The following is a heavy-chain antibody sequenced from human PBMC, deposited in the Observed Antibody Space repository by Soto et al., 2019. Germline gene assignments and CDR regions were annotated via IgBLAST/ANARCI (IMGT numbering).Heavy chain of an antibody. CDR3: AREGNLGRWLQPLDF. J-gene: IGHJ4*02. Sequence: PSETLSLTCTVSGGSISSGGYYWSWIRQHPGKGLEWIGYIYYSGNTNYNPSLKSRVTISVDTSKNQFSLKLISVTAADTAKYFCAREGNLGRWLQPLDFWGQGTLVTVSS. D-gene: IGHD5-12*01. CDR1: GGSISSGGYY. V-gene: IGHV4-61*08. CDR2: IYYSGNT.